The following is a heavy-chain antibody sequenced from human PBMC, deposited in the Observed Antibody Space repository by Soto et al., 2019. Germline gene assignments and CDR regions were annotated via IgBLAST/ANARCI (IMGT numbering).Heavy chain of an antibody. CDR1: GFTFDDYA. CDR2: ISWNSGSI. J-gene: IGHJ4*02. Sequence: EVQLVESGGGLVQPGRSLRLSCAASGFTFDDYAMHWVRQAPGKGLEWVSGISWNSGSIGYADSVKGRFTISRDNAKNSLYLQMHRLRAEDTGLYYCAKATYYYVISGCSHLDYWGQGPLVTVSS. D-gene: IGHD3-22*01. CDR3: AKATYYYVISGCSHLDY. V-gene: IGHV3-9*01.